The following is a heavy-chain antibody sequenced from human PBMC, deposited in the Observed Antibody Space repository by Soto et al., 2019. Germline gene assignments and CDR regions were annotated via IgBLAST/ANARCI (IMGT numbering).Heavy chain of an antibody. D-gene: IGHD2-21*02. CDR3: VRTAREGAVAPHWFDR. CDR2: IYYSGST. CDR1: GGSISSYY. Sequence: SETLSLTCTVSGGSISSYYWSWIRQPPGKGLEWIGYIYYSGSTNYNPSLKSRVTISVDTSKNQFSLKLTSVTAAETAVYYCVRTAREGAVAPHWFDRWGQGTQVTVSS. J-gene: IGHJ5*02. V-gene: IGHV4-59*08.